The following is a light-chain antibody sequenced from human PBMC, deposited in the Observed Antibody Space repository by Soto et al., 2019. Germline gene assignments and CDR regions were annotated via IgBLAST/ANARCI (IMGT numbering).Light chain of an antibody. CDR1: QGVSNY. J-gene: IGKJ1*01. V-gene: IGKV3-20*01. CDR3: QQYGGSPQT. Sequence: EIVLTQSPGTLSLSPGERATLSCRASQGVSNYLAWYQQKPGQAPRLLIYGASSRATVIPARFSGSGSGTDFTLTISRLEPEDFAVYYCQQYGGSPQTFGQGTKVEIK. CDR2: GAS.